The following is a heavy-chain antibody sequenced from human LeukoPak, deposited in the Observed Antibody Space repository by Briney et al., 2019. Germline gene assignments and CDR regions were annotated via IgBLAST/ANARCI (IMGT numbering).Heavy chain of an antibody. V-gene: IGHV1-8*01. CDR3: ARGGGYCSSTSCPRKSRTYYYYYMDV. CDR1: GYTFTSYD. CDR2: MNLNSGNT. D-gene: IGHD2-2*01. J-gene: IGHJ6*03. Sequence: GASVKVSCKASGYTFTSYDINWVRQATGQGLEWMGWMNLNSGNTDYAQKFQGRVTMTRNTSISTAYMELSSLRSEDTAVYYCARGGGYCSSTSCPRKSRTYYYYYMDVWGKGTTVTVSS.